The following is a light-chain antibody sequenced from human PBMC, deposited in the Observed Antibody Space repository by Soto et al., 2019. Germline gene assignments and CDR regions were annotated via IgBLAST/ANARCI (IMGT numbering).Light chain of an antibody. J-gene: IGKJ1*01. CDR2: DAS. CDR3: QQRYNWPQT. V-gene: IGKV3-11*01. CDR1: QSVSRT. Sequence: EVVLTQSLATLSLSPGERANLSCRTSQSVSRTLAWYQQKSGQAPRLLIYDASNRATGIPTRFSGSGSGTDFTLTISSLEPEDFAVYYCQQRYNWPQTFGQGTKVEIK.